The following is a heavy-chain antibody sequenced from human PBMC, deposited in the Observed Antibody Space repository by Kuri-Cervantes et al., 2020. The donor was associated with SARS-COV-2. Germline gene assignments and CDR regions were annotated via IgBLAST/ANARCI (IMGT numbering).Heavy chain of an antibody. CDR2: IKQDGSEK. CDR1: GFTFSSYW. CDR3: ARARRNGYKGPLD. D-gene: IGHD5-24*01. V-gene: IGHV3-7*01. J-gene: IGHJ4*02. Sequence: GGSLRLSCAASGFTFSSYWMSWVRQAPGKGLEWVANIKQDGSEKYYVDSVKGRFTISRDNAKNSLYLQMNSLRAEDTAVYYCARARRNGYKGPLDWGQGTLVTVSS.